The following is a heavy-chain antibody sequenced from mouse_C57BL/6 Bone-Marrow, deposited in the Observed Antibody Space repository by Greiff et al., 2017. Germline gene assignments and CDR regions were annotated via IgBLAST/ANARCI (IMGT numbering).Heavy chain of an antibody. V-gene: IGHV1-81*01. CDR1: GYTFTSYG. CDR3: ARSGGNCCYAMDY. Sequence: QVQLKESGAELARPGASVKLSCKASGYTFTSYGISWVKQRTGQGLEWIGEIYPRSGNTYYNEKFKGKATLTADKSSSTAYMELRSLTSEDSAVYFCARSGGNCCYAMDYWGQGTSVTVSS. CDR2: IYPRSGNT. D-gene: IGHD3-1*01. J-gene: IGHJ4*01.